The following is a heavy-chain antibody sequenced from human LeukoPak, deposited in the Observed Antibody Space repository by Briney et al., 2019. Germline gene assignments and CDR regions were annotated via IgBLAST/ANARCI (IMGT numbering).Heavy chain of an antibody. D-gene: IGHD6-13*01. CDR1: ESIVTNNY. Sequence: RGGSLRLSCAVSESIVTNNYMTWVRQAPGKGLEWVAIMYTESGIAYADAVKGRFSVSRDNSKDTLYLEMNSLRVEDTAVYYCARDRSGAAAGTWVYWGQGTLVAVSS. CDR2: MYTESGI. V-gene: IGHV3-53*01. CDR3: ARDRSGAAAGTWVY. J-gene: IGHJ4*02.